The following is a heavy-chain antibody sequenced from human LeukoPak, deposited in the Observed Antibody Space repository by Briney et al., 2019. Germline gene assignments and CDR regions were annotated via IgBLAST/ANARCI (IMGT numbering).Heavy chain of an antibody. CDR1: GFTVSSNY. D-gene: IGHD1-26*01. CDR3: AREKYSGYYYYGMDV. Sequence: GSLRLSCAASGFTVSSNYMSWVRQAPGKGLEWVSVIYSGGTTYYADSVKGRYTISRDNSKNTLYLQMNSLRAEDTAVYYCAREKYSGYYYYGMDVWGQGTTVTVSS. CDR2: IYSGGTT. V-gene: IGHV3-53*01. J-gene: IGHJ6*02.